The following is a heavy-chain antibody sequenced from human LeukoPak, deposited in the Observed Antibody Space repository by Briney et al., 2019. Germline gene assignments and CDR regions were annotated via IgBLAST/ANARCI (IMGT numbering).Heavy chain of an antibody. CDR2: ISAYNGNT. D-gene: IGHD3-22*01. J-gene: IGHJ6*02. CDR3: ARDVDYYDSSGYYYVVSDYYYYGMDV. CDR1: GYTFTSYG. V-gene: IGHV1-18*01. Sequence: ASVKVSCKASGYTFTSYGISWVRQAPGQRLEWMGWISAYNGNTNYAQKLQGRVTMTTDTSTSTAYMELRRLRSDDTAVYYCARDVDYYDSSGYYYVVSDYYYYGMDVWGQGTTVTVSS.